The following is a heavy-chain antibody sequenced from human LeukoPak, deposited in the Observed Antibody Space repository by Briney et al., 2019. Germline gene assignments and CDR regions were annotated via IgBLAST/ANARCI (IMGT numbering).Heavy chain of an antibody. CDR3: ARDKYGSGSYSWSKRLDS. J-gene: IGHJ4*02. CDR2: ISNSGDNI. D-gene: IGHD3-10*01. V-gene: IGHV3-11*04. CDR1: GFSLSDYY. Sequence: GGSLRLSCAASGFSLSDYYISWIRQAPGKGLQWISYISNSGDNIHYADSVEGRFTISRDNAKNSVYLEVNNLRAEDTAVYYCARDKYGSGSYSWSKRLDSWGQGTLVTVSS.